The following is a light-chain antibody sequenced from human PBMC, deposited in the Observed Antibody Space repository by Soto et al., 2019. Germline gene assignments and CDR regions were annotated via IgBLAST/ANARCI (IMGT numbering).Light chain of an antibody. J-gene: IGLJ3*02. Sequence: QSVLTQPPSASASLGASVKLTCTLSSGHNSYAIAWHQQQPEKGLRYLMKLNSDGSHSKGDGIPDRFSGSSSGAERYLTISSLQSEDEADYYCQTWSTDIRVFGGGTKVTVL. CDR2: LNSDGSH. CDR3: QTWSTDIRV. V-gene: IGLV4-69*01. CDR1: SGHNSYA.